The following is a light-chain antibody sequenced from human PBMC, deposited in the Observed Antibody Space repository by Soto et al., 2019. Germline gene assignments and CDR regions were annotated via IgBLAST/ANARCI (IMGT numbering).Light chain of an antibody. J-gene: IGKJ1*01. CDR3: QQSYSTPPT. V-gene: IGKV1-39*01. CDR2: AAS. CDR1: QSISSY. Sequence: DIQMTQSPSSLSASVGDRVTITCRASQSISSYLHWYQQKPGKAPKLLIYAASSLQSGVPSRFSGSGSGTDFPLTISSLQPEDFATYYCQQSYSTPPTFGQGTKVEIK.